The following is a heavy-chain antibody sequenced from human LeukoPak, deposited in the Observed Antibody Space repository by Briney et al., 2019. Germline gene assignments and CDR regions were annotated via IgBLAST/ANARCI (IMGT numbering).Heavy chain of an antibody. D-gene: IGHD3-22*01. J-gene: IGHJ3*02. V-gene: IGHV5-51*01. Sequence: GESLKISCKGSGYSFSTNWIGWVRQMPGKGLEWMAIVYPGDSDTRYSPSFQGQVTISADRSISTAYLQWSSLKASDTAMYYCARQAHYDTSGYYGEAFDIWGQGTMVTVSS. CDR1: GYSFSTNW. CDR3: ARQAHYDTSGYYGEAFDI. CDR2: VYPGDSDT.